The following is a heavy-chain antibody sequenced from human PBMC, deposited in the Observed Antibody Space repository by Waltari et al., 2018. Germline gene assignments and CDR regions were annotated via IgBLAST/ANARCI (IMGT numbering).Heavy chain of an antibody. CDR2: IIPIFGTA. CDR1: GGTFSSYA. Sequence: QVQLVQSGAEVKKPGSSVKVSCKASGGTFSSYAISWVRQAPGQGLEWMGGIIPIFGTANYAQKFQGRVSITSDESTSTAYRELSSRRSEDTAVYYCARFDSSGYYYYYGMDVWGQGTTVTVSS. J-gene: IGHJ6*02. V-gene: IGHV1-69*13. CDR3: ARFDSSGYYYYYGMDV. D-gene: IGHD3-22*01.